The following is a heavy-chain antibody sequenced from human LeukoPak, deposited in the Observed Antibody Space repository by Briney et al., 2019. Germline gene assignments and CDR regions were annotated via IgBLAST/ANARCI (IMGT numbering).Heavy chain of an antibody. CDR3: ARHLSSSWGKTEVDWFDP. CDR1: GGSISSSSYY. D-gene: IGHD6-13*01. V-gene: IGHV4-39*01. J-gene: IGHJ5*02. CDR2: IYYSGST. Sequence: PSETLSPTCTVSGGSISSSSYYWGWIRQPPGKGLEWIGSIYYSGSTYYNPSLKSRVTISVDTSKNQFSLKLSSVTAADTAVYYCARHLSSSWGKTEVDWFDPWGQGTLVTVSS.